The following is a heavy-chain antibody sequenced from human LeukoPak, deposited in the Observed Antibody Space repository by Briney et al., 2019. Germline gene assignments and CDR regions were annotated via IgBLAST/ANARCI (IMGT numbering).Heavy chain of an antibody. CDR3: AKDDRGWYVNLDY. CDR1: GFTFSSYA. V-gene: IGHV3-23*01. D-gene: IGHD6-19*01. J-gene: IGHJ4*02. CDR2: ISGSGGST. Sequence: PGGSLRLSCAASGFTFSSYAMSWVRQAPGKGLEWVSAISGSGGSTYYADSVKGRFTISRDDSKNTLYLQMNSLRAEDTAVYYCAKDDRGWYVNLDYWGQGTLVTVSS.